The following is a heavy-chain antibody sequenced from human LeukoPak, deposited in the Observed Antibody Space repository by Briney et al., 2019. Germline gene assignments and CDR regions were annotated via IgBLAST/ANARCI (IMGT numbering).Heavy chain of an antibody. CDR2: IYPGDSDT. CDR1: GYRFTSYW. Sequence: GESLQXSWKGSGYRFTSYWIGWVRQMPGKGLEWMGIIYPGDSDTRYSPSFQGQVTISADKSISTAYLQWRSLQASDTAMYYCARRSTVRGVIDYWGQGTLVTVSS. D-gene: IGHD3-10*01. J-gene: IGHJ4*02. CDR3: ARRSTVRGVIDY. V-gene: IGHV5-51*01.